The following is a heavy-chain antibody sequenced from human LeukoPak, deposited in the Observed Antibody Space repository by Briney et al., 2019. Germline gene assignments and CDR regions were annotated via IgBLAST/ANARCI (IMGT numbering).Heavy chain of an antibody. CDR1: GFTSSSNE. J-gene: IGHJ6*03. V-gene: IGHV3-48*03. CDR3: ARVAVAAAGTGLELYYLYYMDV. D-gene: IGHD6-13*01. CDR2: ISCSGSTI. Sequence: LGSSLRSPSAASGFTSSSNEMNWFRRAPPKGLEWVSYISCSGSTIYYAASLKSRFTISIDTAKNSLYLQMNTLRAEDTAVYYWARVAVAAAGTGLELYYLYYMDVWGKGTTVTVSS.